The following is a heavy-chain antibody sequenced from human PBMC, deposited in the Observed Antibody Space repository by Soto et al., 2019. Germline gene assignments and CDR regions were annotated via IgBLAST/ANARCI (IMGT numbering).Heavy chain of an antibody. J-gene: IGHJ6*02. CDR2: ISGYNGNT. CDR1: GYSFTTYG. V-gene: IGHV1-18*01. CDR3: ARDSCYDILTGYYGWCYYYGMDV. Sequence: GASVKVSCKTSGYSFTTYGMSWVRQAPGQGLEWMGWISGYNGNTNYAQKLQGRVTMTTDTSTSTAYMELRSLRSDDTAVYYCARDSCYDILTGYYGWCYYYGMDVWGQGTTLTVSS. D-gene: IGHD3-9*01.